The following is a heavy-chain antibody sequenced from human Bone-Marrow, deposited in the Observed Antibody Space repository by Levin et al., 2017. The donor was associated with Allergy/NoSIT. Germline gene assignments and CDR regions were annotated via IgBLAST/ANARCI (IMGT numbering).Heavy chain of an antibody. CDR1: GYSFVTYG. Sequence: GESLKISCKASGYSFVTYGIDWVRQAPGQGLEWMGWISAYNGDTKYAQKFQGRVSMTRDTSTSTAYMELRNLRSDDTAVYYCAREGILVVLDSYHYYMDVWGTGTTVTVSS. J-gene: IGHJ6*03. D-gene: IGHD2-2*01. V-gene: IGHV1-18*01. CDR3: AREGILVVLDSYHYYMDV. CDR2: ISAYNGDT.